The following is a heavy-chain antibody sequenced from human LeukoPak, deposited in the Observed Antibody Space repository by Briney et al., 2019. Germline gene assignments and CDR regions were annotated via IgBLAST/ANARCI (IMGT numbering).Heavy chain of an antibody. CDR2: IYYSGST. Sequence: SETLSLTCTVSGHLNSLYYWIGMRQPPGKGLEWIGYIYYSGSTNYNPSLRSRVTMSVDTSQNQVALKVSSVTAADTAVYFCARRPGPKPDYWGQGTLVTVSS. J-gene: IGHJ4*02. V-gene: IGHV4-59*12. D-gene: IGHD1-14*01. CDR3: ARRPGPKPDY. CDR1: GHLNSLYY.